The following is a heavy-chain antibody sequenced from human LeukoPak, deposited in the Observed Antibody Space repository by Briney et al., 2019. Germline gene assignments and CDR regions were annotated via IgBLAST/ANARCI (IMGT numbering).Heavy chain of an antibody. D-gene: IGHD2-21*02. CDR2: ISGSGGST. V-gene: IGHV3-23*01. J-gene: IGHJ4*02. Sequence: PGGSLRLSCAASGFTFSSYAMSWVRQAPGKGLEWVSAISGSGGSTYYADSVKGRFTISRDNSKNTLYLQMNSLRAEDTAVYYCAKPLYQMVVTAGFDYWGQGTLVTVSS. CDR1: GFTFSSYA. CDR3: AKPLYQMVVTAGFDY.